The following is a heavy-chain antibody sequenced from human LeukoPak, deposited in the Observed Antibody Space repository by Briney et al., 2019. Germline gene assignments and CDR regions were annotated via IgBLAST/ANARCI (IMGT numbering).Heavy chain of an antibody. CDR1: GFTFSSYW. V-gene: IGHV3-7*01. CDR3: ARQGETYYDILTGYFEYYYYYYGMDV. Sequence: GGSLRLSCAASGFTFSSYWMSWVRQAPGKGLEWVANIKQDGSEKYYVDSVKGRFTISRDNAKNSLYLQMNSLRAEDTDVYYCARQGETYYDILTGYFEYYYYYYGMDVWGQGTTVTVSS. D-gene: IGHD3-9*01. CDR2: IKQDGSEK. J-gene: IGHJ6*02.